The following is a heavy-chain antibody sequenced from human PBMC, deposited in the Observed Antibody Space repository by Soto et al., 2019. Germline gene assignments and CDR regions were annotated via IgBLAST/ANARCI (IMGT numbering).Heavy chain of an antibody. J-gene: IGHJ6*02. CDR2: IYWDDDK. CDR1: GFSLTTSGVG. V-gene: IGHV2-5*02. D-gene: IGHD3-10*01. Sequence: SGPTLVNPTQTLTLTCTFSGFSLTTSGVGVGWIRQPPGKAPEWLALIYWDDDKRYRSSLKDRLTITKDTSKNQVVLTMTNMDPADTATYFCAHSLVMVLGLSYYYRYAMDVWGQGTAVTVSS. CDR3: AHSLVMVLGLSYYYRYAMDV.